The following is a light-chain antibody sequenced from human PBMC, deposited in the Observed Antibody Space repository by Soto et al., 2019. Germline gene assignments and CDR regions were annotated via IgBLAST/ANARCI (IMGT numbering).Light chain of an antibody. CDR3: SSYTSSSTLNYV. Sequence: QSALTQPASVSGSPGQSITISCTGTSSDVGGYNYVSWYQQHPGKAPKLMIYDVSNRHSGVSNRFSGSKSGNTASLTISGLQAEDEADYYCSSYTSSSTLNYVFGTGTKLTVL. CDR1: SSDVGGYNY. CDR2: DVS. V-gene: IGLV2-14*01. J-gene: IGLJ1*01.